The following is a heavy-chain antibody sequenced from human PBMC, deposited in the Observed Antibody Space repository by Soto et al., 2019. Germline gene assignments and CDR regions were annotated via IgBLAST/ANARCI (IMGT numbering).Heavy chain of an antibody. Sequence: PSETLSLTCTVSGGSISSYYWIWIRQPPGKGLEWIGYIYYSGSTNYNPSLKSRVTISVDTSKNQFSLKLSSVTAADTAVYYCARGTYYYDSSGYPQLDPWGQGTLVTVSS. V-gene: IGHV4-59*01. CDR3: ARGTYYYDSSGYPQLDP. J-gene: IGHJ5*02. D-gene: IGHD3-22*01. CDR1: GGSISSYY. CDR2: IYYSGST.